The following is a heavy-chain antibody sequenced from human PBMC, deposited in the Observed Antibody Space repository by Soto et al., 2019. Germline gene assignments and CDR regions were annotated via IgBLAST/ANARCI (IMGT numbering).Heavy chain of an antibody. V-gene: IGHV5-51*01. CDR2: IYPGDSDT. Sequence: GESLKISCKGSGYSFTSYWIGWVRHMPGKGLEWMGIIYPGDSDTRYSPSFQGQVTISADKSISTAYLQWSSLKASDTAMYYCARAPSSSWYSDYYYGMDVWGEGTTVTLSS. CDR3: ARAPSSSWYSDYYYGMDV. CDR1: GYSFTSYW. D-gene: IGHD6-13*01. J-gene: IGHJ6*04.